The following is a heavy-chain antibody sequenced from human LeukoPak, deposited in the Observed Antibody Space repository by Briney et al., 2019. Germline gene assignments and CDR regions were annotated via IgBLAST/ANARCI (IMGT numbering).Heavy chain of an antibody. J-gene: IGHJ4*02. CDR3: AKDIRLSYVGDDY. CDR1: GFTFSSYA. CDR2: ISGSGGST. Sequence: PGGSLRLSCVASGFTFSSYAMSWVRQAPGKGLEWVSAISGSGGSTYYADSVKGRFTISRDNSKNTLYLQMNSLRAEDTAVYYCAKDIRLSYVGDDYWGQGTLVTVSS. V-gene: IGHV3-23*01. D-gene: IGHD3-10*02.